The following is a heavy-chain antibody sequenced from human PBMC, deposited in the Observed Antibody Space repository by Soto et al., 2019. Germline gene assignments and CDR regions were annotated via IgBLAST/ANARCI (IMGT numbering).Heavy chain of an antibody. CDR3: AHSLEWELRSWAFGI. D-gene: IGHD1-26*01. CDR1: GFSLSTSGVG. CDR2: IYWDDDK. Sequence: QITLKESGPTLVKPTQTLTLTCTFSGFSLSTSGVGVGWIRQPPGKALEWLALIYWDDDKRYSPSLKSRLTIXXDXVXXQVVLTMTNVDPVDTATYYWAHSLEWELRSWAFGIWGQGTMVTVSS. J-gene: IGHJ3*02. V-gene: IGHV2-5*02.